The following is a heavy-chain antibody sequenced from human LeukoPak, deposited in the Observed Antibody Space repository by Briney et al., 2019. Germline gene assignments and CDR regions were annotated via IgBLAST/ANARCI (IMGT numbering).Heavy chain of an antibody. CDR2: IIPIFGTA. V-gene: IGHV1-69*06. J-gene: IGHJ4*02. D-gene: IGHD3-22*01. CDR1: GGTFSSYA. CDR3: ARGYYDSSGYDPGLGY. Sequence: GSSVKVSCKASGGTFSSYAISWVRQAPGQGLEWMGGIIPIFGTANYAQKFQDRVTITADKSTSTAYMELSSLRSEDTAMYWCARGYYDSSGYDPGLGYWGQGTLVTVSS.